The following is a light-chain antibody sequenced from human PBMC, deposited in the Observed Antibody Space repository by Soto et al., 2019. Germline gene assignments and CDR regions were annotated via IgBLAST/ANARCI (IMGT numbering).Light chain of an antibody. J-gene: IGKJ2*01. CDR2: AAS. Sequence: AIPMTQSPSSLSASVGDRVTISCRASQAIRNDLGWYQQKPGKAPKLLIYAASSLQSGVPSRFSGSGSGTDFALTISSLQPEDFATYYCLQHYNFPFTFGQGTKLQIK. CDR1: QAIRND. V-gene: IGKV1-6*01. CDR3: LQHYNFPFT.